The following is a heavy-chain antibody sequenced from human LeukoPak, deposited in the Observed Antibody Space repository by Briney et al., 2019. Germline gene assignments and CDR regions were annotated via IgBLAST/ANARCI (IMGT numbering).Heavy chain of an antibody. Sequence: ASVKVSCKASGYTFISYGINWVRQAPGQGLEWMGWISVHNANTNYAEKLQGRVTMTTDTSTSTAYMELRSLRSDDTVVYYCARSPATVPTRGDFWGQGTLVTVSS. D-gene: IGHD4-17*01. V-gene: IGHV1-18*01. CDR3: ARSPATVPTRGDF. CDR1: GYTFISYG. CDR2: ISVHNANT. J-gene: IGHJ4*02.